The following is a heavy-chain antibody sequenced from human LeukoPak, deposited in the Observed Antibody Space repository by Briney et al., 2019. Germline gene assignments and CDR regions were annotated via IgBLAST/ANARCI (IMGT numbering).Heavy chain of an antibody. D-gene: IGHD1-26*01. Sequence: VRLGGSLRLSCIASGFTFSSYAMGWVRQAPGKGLDWVSAISGSGVTTHYAGSVQGRFSISRDNSKNTLYLQMNSLRVEDTALYYCVKKVVVGATSPYSDFQDWGQGTLVTVSS. V-gene: IGHV3-23*01. CDR3: VKKVVVGATSPYSDFQD. J-gene: IGHJ1*01. CDR1: GFTFSSYA. CDR2: ISGSGVTT.